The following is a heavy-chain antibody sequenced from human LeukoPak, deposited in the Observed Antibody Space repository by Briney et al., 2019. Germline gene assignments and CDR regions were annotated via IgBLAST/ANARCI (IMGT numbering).Heavy chain of an antibody. D-gene: IGHD3-22*01. J-gene: IGHJ3*02. CDR3: ARDRIYYYDSSGYLDAFDI. V-gene: IGHV3-20*04. CDR1: GFTFDDYG. Sequence: PGGSLRLSCAASGFTFDDYGMSWVRQAPGKGLEWVSGINWNGGSTGYADSVKGRFTTSRDNAKNSLYLQMNSLRAEDTALYYCARDRIYYYDSSGYLDAFDIWGQGTMVTVSS. CDR2: INWNGGST.